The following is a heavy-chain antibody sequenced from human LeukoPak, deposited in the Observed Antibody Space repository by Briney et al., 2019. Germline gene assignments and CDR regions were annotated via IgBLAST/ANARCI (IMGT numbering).Heavy chain of an antibody. D-gene: IGHD6-13*01. J-gene: IGHJ4*02. CDR3: ARGSSSRAIDY. Sequence: PGGSLRLSCAASGFTFSSYWMHWVRQAPGKGLVWVSRIISDGSSATYADSVKGRFAISRDNAKNTLYLQMNNLRAEDTAVYYCARGSSSRAIDYWGQGTLVTVSS. CDR1: GFTFSSYW. V-gene: IGHV3-74*01. CDR2: IISDGSSA.